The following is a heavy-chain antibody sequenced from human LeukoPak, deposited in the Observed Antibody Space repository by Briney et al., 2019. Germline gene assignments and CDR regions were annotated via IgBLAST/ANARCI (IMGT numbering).Heavy chain of an antibody. CDR3: ARLEYSSSWYVKGTSWFDY. J-gene: IGHJ4*02. Sequence: GGSLRLSCAASGFTFSSYWMSWVRQAPGKGLEWVANIKQDGSEKYYADSVKGRFTISRDNAKNSLYLQMNSLRAEDTAVYYCARLEYSSSWYVKGTSWFDYWGQGTLVTVSS. D-gene: IGHD6-13*01. V-gene: IGHV3-7*01. CDR1: GFTFSSYW. CDR2: IKQDGSEK.